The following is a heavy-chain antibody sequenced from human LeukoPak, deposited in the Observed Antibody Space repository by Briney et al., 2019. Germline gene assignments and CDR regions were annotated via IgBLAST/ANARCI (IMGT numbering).Heavy chain of an antibody. Sequence: PSETLSLTCTVSGGSISSYYWSWIRQPAGKGLEWIGRIYTSGSTNYNPSLKSRVTISVDTSKNQFSLKLSSVTAADTAVYYCARDRDYYDSSGYLSIWGQGTMVTVSS. CDR3: ARDRDYYDSSGYLSI. V-gene: IGHV4-4*07. CDR2: IYTSGST. CDR1: GGSISSYY. D-gene: IGHD3-22*01. J-gene: IGHJ3*02.